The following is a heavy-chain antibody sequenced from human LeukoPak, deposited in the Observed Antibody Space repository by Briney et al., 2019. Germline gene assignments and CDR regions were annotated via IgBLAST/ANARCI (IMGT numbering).Heavy chain of an antibody. V-gene: IGHV1-69*01. J-gene: IGHJ4*02. CDR1: GGIFSNSA. CDR2: IIPMFGTT. Sequence: SVKVSCRVSGGIFSNSAISWARHAPGQGLEYMGGIIPMFGTTNYARRFQGRLTITADESTSTTYMELSSLRSEDTAVYYCARDLADIVVDPPAMPYYFDYWGQGTVVTVSS. CDR3: ARDLADIVVDPPAMPYYFDY. D-gene: IGHD2-2*01.